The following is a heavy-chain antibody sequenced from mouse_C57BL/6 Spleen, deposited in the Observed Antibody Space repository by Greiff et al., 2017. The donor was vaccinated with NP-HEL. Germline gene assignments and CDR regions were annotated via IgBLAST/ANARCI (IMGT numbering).Heavy chain of an antibody. D-gene: IGHD6-1*01. CDR2: FDPSDSET. CDR1: GSTFPGSW. J-gene: IGHJ3*01. V-gene: IGHV1-52*01. Sequence: QVQLQQPGAELVRPGSSVKLSCKASGSTFPGSWMHWVKRRPLQGLEWIGNFDPSDSETHYNQKFKDKATLTVDKSSSTAYMQLSSLTSEDSAVYYCARPLHEGFAYWGQGTLVTVSA. CDR3: ARPLHEGFAY.